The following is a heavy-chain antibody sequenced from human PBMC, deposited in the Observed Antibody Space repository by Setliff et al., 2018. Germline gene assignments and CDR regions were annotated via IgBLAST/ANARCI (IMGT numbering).Heavy chain of an antibody. V-gene: IGHV1-8*01. CDR2: MNPNSGNT. CDR3: ARGPSWQGGAYYFDF. Sequence: ASVKVSCKASGYTFTSYDINWVRQATGQGLEWMGWMNPNSGNTGYAQKLQGGVTFTRNTSTNTAYMELSSLISEDTAVYYCARGPSWQGGAYYFDFWGQGTLVTVSS. D-gene: IGHD1-26*01. CDR1: GYTFTSYD. J-gene: IGHJ4*02.